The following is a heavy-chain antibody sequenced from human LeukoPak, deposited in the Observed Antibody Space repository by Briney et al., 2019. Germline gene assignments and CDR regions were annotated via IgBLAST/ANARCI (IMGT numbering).Heavy chain of an antibody. D-gene: IGHD3-10*01. J-gene: IGHJ4*02. Sequence: ASVKVSCKASGYTFTSYYMHWVRQAPGQGLEWMGIINTSGGSTSYAQKFQGRVTMTRDTSTSTVYMELSSLRSEGTAVYYCARDPVGNTMVRGVPFDYWGQGTLVTVSS. CDR2: INTSGGST. CDR3: ARDPVGNTMVRGVPFDY. V-gene: IGHV1-46*01. CDR1: GYTFTSYY.